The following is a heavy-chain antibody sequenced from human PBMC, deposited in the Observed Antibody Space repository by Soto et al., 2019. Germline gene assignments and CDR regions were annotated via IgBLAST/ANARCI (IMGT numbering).Heavy chain of an antibody. CDR1: GFTFSSYA. CDR2: ISGSGGST. Sequence: GGSLRLSCAASGFTFSSYAMSWVRQAPGKGLEWVSAISGSGGSTYYADSVKGRFTISRDNSKNTLYLQMNSLRAEDTAVYYCAKDRGIDDIVVVVAATRWFDPWGQGTLVTVSS. CDR3: AKDRGIDDIVVVVAATRWFDP. J-gene: IGHJ5*02. V-gene: IGHV3-23*01. D-gene: IGHD2-15*01.